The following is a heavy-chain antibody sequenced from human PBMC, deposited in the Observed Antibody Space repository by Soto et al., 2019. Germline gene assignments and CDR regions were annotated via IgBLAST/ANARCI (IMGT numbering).Heavy chain of an antibody. Sequence: QVQLQESGPGLVQPSQTLSLSCAVSGGSINSGAYYWTWVRQNPGKGLEWIGNIYHSGSTYYNPSLKSRLTILIDMSKNQFSLKLNSVTAADTAVYFCARDFFGVPGIFAVWGQGTMVIVSS. CDR3: ARDFFGVPGIFAV. D-gene: IGHD3-3*01. CDR2: IYHSGST. V-gene: IGHV4-31*11. J-gene: IGHJ3*01. CDR1: GGSINSGAYY.